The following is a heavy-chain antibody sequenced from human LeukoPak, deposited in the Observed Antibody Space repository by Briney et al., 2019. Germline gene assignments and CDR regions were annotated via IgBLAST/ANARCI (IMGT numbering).Heavy chain of an antibody. CDR1: GFTFDDYA. CDR3: VRDEGASSWEEGMDV. V-gene: IGHV3-9*01. CDR2: ISWNSGSI. D-gene: IGHD6-13*01. J-gene: IGHJ6*02. Sequence: PGRSLRLSCAASGFTFDDYAMHWVRQAPGKGLEWVSGISWNSGSIGYADSVKGRFIISRDNSKNVLYLQMNSLRAEDTAVYYCVRDEGASSWEEGMDVWGQGTTVTVSS.